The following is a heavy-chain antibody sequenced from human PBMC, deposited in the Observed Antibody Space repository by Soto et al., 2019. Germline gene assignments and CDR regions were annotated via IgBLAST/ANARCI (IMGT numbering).Heavy chain of an antibody. V-gene: IGHV2-5*02. CDR1: GFSLSTNGMG. D-gene: IGHD3-3*02. CDR3: ASLVRGVEHLDRLWEKFDY. Sequence: QITVKESGLTLVKPTETLTLTCTFSGFSLSTNGMGVGWIRQPPGKALEWLALIYWDDDKRYSPSLRCRLPIPRDPSKNQVDLTMTNIDPVDTATYDWASLVRGVEHLDRLWEKFDYWGQGTLVTVSS. J-gene: IGHJ4*02. CDR2: IYWDDDK.